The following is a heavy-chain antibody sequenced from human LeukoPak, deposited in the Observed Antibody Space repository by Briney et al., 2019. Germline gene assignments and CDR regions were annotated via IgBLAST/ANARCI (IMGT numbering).Heavy chain of an antibody. Sequence: GGSLRLSCAASGFTFDDYAMHWVRQAPGKGLEWVSGISWNSGSIGYADSVKGRFTISRDNAKNSLYLQMNSLRAEDTALYYCARRIAAAGTLTYGMDVWGQGTTVTVSS. V-gene: IGHV3-9*01. CDR2: ISWNSGSI. D-gene: IGHD6-13*01. J-gene: IGHJ6*02. CDR3: ARRIAAAGTLTYGMDV. CDR1: GFTFDDYA.